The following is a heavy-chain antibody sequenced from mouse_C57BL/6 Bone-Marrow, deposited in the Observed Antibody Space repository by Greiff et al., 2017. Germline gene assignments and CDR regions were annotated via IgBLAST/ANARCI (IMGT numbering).Heavy chain of an antibody. Sequence: EVQLQESGPELVKPGASVKLSCTASGYSFTDYNMHWVKQSTGKSLEWIGVINPNYGDTSYTQKFKGKATLTADQSSSTAYMQLTSLTSEDSAVFYWARTDYWGQGTSVTVSS. CDR1: GYSFTDYN. CDR2: INPNYGDT. V-gene: IGHV1-39*01. CDR3: ARTDY. J-gene: IGHJ4*01.